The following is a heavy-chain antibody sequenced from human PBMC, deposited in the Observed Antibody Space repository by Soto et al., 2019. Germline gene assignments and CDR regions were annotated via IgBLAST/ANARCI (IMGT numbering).Heavy chain of an antibody. Sequence: XGSLRLSGSASRCTFSSYCMSWVRQAPGKGLEWVANIKQDGSENYYVDSVRGRFTISRDNAKNSLYLQMNSLRAEDTAVYYCVRDFEGSYGYGPFDYWGQGTLVTVPS. CDR3: VRDFEGSYGYGPFDY. CDR1: RCTFSSYC. CDR2: IKQDGSEN. J-gene: IGHJ4*02. D-gene: IGHD5-18*01. V-gene: IGHV3-7*03.